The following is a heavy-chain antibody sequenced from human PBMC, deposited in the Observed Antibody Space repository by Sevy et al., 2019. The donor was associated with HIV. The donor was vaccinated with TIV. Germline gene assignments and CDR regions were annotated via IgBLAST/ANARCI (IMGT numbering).Heavy chain of an antibody. J-gene: IGHJ1*01. CDR2: ISGSGGNT. D-gene: IGHD3-3*01. V-gene: IGHV3-23*01. CDR1: GFTFSSYA. CDR3: AEEEDFWSGYYTDQYFQH. Sequence: GGSLRLSCAASGFTFSSYAMSWVRQAPGKGLEWVSAISGSGGNTYYADSVKGRFTISRDNSKNTLYLQMNSLRAEDTAVYYCAEEEDFWSGYYTDQYFQHWGQGTLVTVSS.